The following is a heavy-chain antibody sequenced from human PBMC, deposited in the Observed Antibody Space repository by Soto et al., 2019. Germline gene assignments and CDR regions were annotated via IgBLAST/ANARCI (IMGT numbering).Heavy chain of an antibody. Sequence: GGSLRLSCTASGFTFSDYTMKWVRQAPGKGLEWVSSISRESSYIYYVDSVKGRFTISRDNAKNSVILQMAGLRVDDTGGYFCEVGAAELTSPYVMDVWGRGTTVTVSS. CDR3: EVGAAELTSPYVMDV. CDR2: ISRESSYI. J-gene: IGHJ6*02. D-gene: IGHD2-15*01. V-gene: IGHV3-21*01. CDR1: GFTFSDYT.